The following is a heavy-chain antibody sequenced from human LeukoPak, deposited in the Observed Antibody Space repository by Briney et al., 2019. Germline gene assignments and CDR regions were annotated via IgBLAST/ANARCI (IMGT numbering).Heavy chain of an antibody. CDR3: ASLSRWSVDY. D-gene: IGHD6-13*01. J-gene: IGHJ4*02. CDR2: ISSSSSYI. CDR1: GFTFSTYT. Sequence: PGGSLRLSCEASGFTFSTYTMNWVRQAPGKGLEWVSSISSSSSYIYYADSVKGRFTISRDNAKNSLYLQMNSLGAEDTAVYYCASLSRWSVDYWGQGTLVTVSS. V-gene: IGHV3-21*01.